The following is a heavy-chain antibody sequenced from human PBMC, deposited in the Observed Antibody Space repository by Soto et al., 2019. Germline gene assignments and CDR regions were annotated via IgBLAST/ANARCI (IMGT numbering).Heavy chain of an antibody. V-gene: IGHV4-34*01. J-gene: IGHJ6*03. Sequence: PSETLSLTCAVYGGSFSGYYWSWIRQPPGKGLEWIGEINHSGSTNYNPSLKSRVTISVDTSKNQFSLKLSSVTAADTAVYYCAGMTTVTTWDYYYYYMDVWGKGTTVTVSS. D-gene: IGHD4-17*01. CDR2: INHSGST. CDR3: AGMTTVTTWDYYYYYMDV. CDR1: GGSFSGYY.